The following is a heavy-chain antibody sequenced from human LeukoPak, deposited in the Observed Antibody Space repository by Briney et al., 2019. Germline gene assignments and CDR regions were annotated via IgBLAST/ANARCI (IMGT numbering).Heavy chain of an antibody. J-gene: IGHJ6*02. CDR3: AKDYYGSGSYYPYGMDV. Sequence: GGSLRLSCAASGFTVSSNYMSWVRQAPGKGLEWVSVIYSGGSTYYADSVKGRFTISRDNSKNTLYLQMNSLRAEDTAVYYCAKDYYGSGSYYPYGMDVWGQGTTVTVSS. CDR2: IYSGGST. V-gene: IGHV3-53*01. CDR1: GFTVSSNY. D-gene: IGHD3-10*01.